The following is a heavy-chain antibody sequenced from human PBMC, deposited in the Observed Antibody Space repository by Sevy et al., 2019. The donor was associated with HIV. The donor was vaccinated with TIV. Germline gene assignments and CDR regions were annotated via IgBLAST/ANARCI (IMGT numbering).Heavy chain of an antibody. Sequence: GGSLRLSCAASGFTFSSYAMSWVRQAPGKGLEWVSAISGSGGSTYYADSVKGRFTISRDNSKNTLYLQMNSLRAEDTAVYYCAGYSCITMVRGVVNWFDLWGQGTLVTVSS. V-gene: IGHV3-23*01. D-gene: IGHD3-10*01. CDR3: AGYSCITMVRGVVNWFDL. CDR1: GFTFSSYA. CDR2: ISGSGGST. J-gene: IGHJ5*02.